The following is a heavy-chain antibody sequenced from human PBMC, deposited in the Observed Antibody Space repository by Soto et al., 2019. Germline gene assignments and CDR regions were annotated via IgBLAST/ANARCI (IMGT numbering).Heavy chain of an antibody. D-gene: IGHD1-7*01. CDR1: GFSFTHYR. CDR3: AKAGDWNYVFDF. J-gene: IGHJ4*02. CDR2: VNADGSST. Sequence: GSLRLSCAASGFSFTHYRIHWVRQVPGKGLEWVCRVNADGSSTNYAGFAEGRFTISRDNSKNTAYLEMNNLRVDDTALYYCAKAGDWNYVFDFWGQGTSVTVSS. V-gene: IGHV3-74*01.